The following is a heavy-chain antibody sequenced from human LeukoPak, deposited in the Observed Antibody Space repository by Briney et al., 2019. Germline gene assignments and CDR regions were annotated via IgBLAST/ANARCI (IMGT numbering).Heavy chain of an antibody. Sequence: PGRSLRLSCAASGFTFTSYWMHWVRQAPGKGLVWVSRTNSDVSSISYADSVKGRFTMSRDNAKNTVYLQMNSLRAEDTAVYYCTRHYGTGFYGMDVWGQGTTVTVSS. V-gene: IGHV3-74*01. D-gene: IGHD1-1*01. CDR3: TRHYGTGFYGMDV. CDR2: TNSDVSSI. J-gene: IGHJ6*02. CDR1: GFTFTSYW.